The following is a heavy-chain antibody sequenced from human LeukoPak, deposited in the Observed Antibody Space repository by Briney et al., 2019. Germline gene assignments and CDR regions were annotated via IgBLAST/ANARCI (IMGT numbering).Heavy chain of an antibody. Sequence: GGSLRLSCTASGFTFNNYAMSWVRQAPGKGLEWVSAISGTGHTVYYADSVKGRFTISRDNAKNSLYLQMDSLRAEDTAFYYCAKVRGTYSSGFFFDYWGQGTLVTVSS. CDR3: AKVRGTYSSGFFFDY. CDR1: GFTFNNYA. J-gene: IGHJ4*02. D-gene: IGHD6-19*01. CDR2: ISGTGHTV. V-gene: IGHV3-23*01.